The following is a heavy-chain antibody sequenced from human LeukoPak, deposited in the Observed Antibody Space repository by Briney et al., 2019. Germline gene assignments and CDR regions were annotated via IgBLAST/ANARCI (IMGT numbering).Heavy chain of an antibody. CDR2: ISGSGGST. D-gene: IGHD2-15*01. CDR1: GLTFSSYA. V-gene: IGHV3-23*01. CDR3: AKDSYCSGGNCYSRGIDY. Sequence: PGGSLRLSCAASGLTFSSYAMSWVRQAPGKGLEWGSAISGSGGSTYYADAVKGRFTISRDNSKNRLYLQMNSLRAEDTAVYYCAKDSYCSGGNCYSRGIDYWGQGTLVTVSS. J-gene: IGHJ4*02.